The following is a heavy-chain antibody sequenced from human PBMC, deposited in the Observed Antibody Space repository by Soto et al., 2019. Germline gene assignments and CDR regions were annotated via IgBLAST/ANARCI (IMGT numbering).Heavy chain of an antibody. CDR3: AKDVDYYDFWSGSGAYYYMDV. CDR1: GFTFSSYA. CDR2: ISGGGGST. J-gene: IGHJ6*03. D-gene: IGHD3-3*01. Sequence: GGSLRLSCAASGFTFSSYAMSWVRQAPGKGLEWVSAISGGGGSTYYADSVKGRFTISRDNSKNTLYLQMNSLRAEDTAVYYCAKDVDYYDFWSGSGAYYYMDVWGKGTTVTVSS. V-gene: IGHV3-23*01.